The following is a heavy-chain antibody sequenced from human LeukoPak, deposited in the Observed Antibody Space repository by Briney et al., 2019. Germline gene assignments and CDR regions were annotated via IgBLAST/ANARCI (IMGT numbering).Heavy chain of an antibody. J-gene: IGHJ6*02. CDR1: GFTVSSNY. CDR3: TRTLPHVQGHGMDV. D-gene: IGHD3-10*02. CDR2: IYSGGST. Sequence: PGGSLRLSCAASGFTVSSNYMSWVRQAPGKGLEWVSVIYSGGSTYYADSVKGRFTITRDNSKNTVYLQMSSLRVEDTALYYCTRTLPHVQGHGMDVWGQGTTVTVSS. V-gene: IGHV3-66*01.